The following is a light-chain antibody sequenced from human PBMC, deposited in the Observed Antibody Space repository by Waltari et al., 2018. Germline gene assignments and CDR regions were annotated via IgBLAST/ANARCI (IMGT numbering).Light chain of an antibody. V-gene: IGKV1-39*01. CDR3: QQSYKTPYT. CDR1: QSITLY. J-gene: IGKJ2*01. CDR2: AAS. Sequence: DIQMTQSPSSLSASVGDKVTITCRASQSITLYVDWYQQKPGKAPKLLIYAASTLQTGVPSRFSVSGSGTEFTVTISSVQSEDFATYYCQQSYKTPYTFGQGTKLEI.